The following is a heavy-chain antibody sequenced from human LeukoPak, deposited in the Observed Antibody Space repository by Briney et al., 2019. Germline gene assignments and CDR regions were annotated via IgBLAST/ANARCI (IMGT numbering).Heavy chain of an antibody. J-gene: IGHJ4*02. CDR3: AKDQNSGSGSYSNFNY. Sequence: GGSLRLSCAAPGFTFSNYDMSWVRQAPGKGLEWVSGISGSGGSTYYADSVKGRFTISRDNYRNTLYLQMNNLRAEDTALYYCAKDQNSGSGSYSNFNYWGQGTLVTVSS. CDR2: ISGSGGST. D-gene: IGHD3-10*01. CDR1: GFTFSNYD. V-gene: IGHV3-23*01.